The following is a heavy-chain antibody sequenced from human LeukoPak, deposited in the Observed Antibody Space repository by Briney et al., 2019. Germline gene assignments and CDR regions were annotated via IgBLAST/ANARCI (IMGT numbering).Heavy chain of an antibody. D-gene: IGHD3-10*01. J-gene: IGHJ5*02. CDR3: ARDQSYYGSGSHHSWFDP. Sequence: SVKVSCNSSRGTFSSYAISWVRQAGGQGREGMGRIIPRFGTANYAQKFQGRVTITTDESTSTAYVEVSSLRSEDTAVYYCARDQSYYGSGSHHSWFDPWGQGTLVTVSS. V-gene: IGHV1-69*05. CDR1: RGTFSSYA. CDR2: IIPRFGTA.